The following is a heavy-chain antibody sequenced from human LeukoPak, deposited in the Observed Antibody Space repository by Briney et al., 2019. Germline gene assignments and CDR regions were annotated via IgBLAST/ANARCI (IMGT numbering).Heavy chain of an antibody. V-gene: IGHV1-18*01. D-gene: IGHD6-6*01. Sequence: ASVKASCKASGGTFSSYAISWVRQAPGQGLEWMGWISAYNGNTNYAQKLQGRVTMTTGTSTSTAYMELRSLRSDGTAVYYCARVAFEYSSSSGGGGFDYWGQGTLVTVSS. CDR3: ARVAFEYSSSSGGGGFDY. J-gene: IGHJ4*02. CDR2: ISAYNGNT. CDR1: GGTFSSYA.